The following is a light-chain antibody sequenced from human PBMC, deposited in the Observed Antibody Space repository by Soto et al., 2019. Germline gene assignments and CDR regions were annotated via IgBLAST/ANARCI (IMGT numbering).Light chain of an antibody. CDR2: NSN. CDR3: AAWDDSLNGVI. V-gene: IGLV1-44*01. Sequence: QPVLTQPPSASGTPGQGVTISCSGSSSNIESNTVSWYQQFPGTAPKLLIYNSNQRPSGVPDRFSGSTSGTSASLVISGLQSEDETFYYCAAWDDSLNGVIFGGGTKLTVL. CDR1: SSNIESNT. J-gene: IGLJ2*01.